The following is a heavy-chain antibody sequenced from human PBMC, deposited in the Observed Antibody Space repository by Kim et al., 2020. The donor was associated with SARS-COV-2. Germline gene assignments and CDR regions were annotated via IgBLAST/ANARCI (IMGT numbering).Heavy chain of an antibody. J-gene: IGHJ3*02. CDR3: TRLPGATLDFWDAYD. V-gene: IGHV3-73*01. CDR1: GFTFSDYA. CDR2: IRSKANSYAT. D-gene: IGHD3-3*01. Sequence: GGSMRLSCAASGFTFSDYAMHWVRQASGKGLEWVGRIRSKANSYATTYAASGKGRFTISRDDYKHEAYLQMNSLKTADTSECYCTRLPGATLDFWDAYD.